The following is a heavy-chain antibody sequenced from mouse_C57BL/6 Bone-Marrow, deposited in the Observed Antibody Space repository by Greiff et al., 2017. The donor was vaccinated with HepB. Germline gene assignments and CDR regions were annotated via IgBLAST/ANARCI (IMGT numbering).Heavy chain of an antibody. J-gene: IGHJ2*01. V-gene: IGHV1-59*01. CDR1: GYTFTSYW. Sequence: QVQLQQPGAELVRPGPSVKLSCKASGYTFTSYWMHWVKQRPGQGLEWIGVIDPSDSYTNYNQKFKGKATLTVDTSSSTAYMQLSSLTSEDSAVYYCAAYYSNYEYWGQGTTLTVSS. D-gene: IGHD2-5*01. CDR2: IDPSDSYT. CDR3: AAYYSNYEY.